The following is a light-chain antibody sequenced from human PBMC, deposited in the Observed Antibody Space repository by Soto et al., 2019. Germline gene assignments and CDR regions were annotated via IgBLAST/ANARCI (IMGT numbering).Light chain of an antibody. V-gene: IGLV1-44*01. J-gene: IGLJ2*01. CDR3: AAWDDRLNVVV. CDR2: RNN. CDR1: SSNIGRNT. Sequence: QSVLTQPPSASGTPGPRVTISCSGRSSNIGRNTANWYQQLPGTAPKVLIYRNNQRPSGVPDRISGSKSGTSASLAISGLQSEDEADYYCAAWDDRLNVVVFGGGTKLTVL.